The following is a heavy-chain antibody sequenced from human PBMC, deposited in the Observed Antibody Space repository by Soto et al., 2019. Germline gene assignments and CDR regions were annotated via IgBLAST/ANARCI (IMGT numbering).Heavy chain of an antibody. J-gene: IGHJ4*02. Sequence: QVQLQQWGAGLLKPSETLSLTCAVYGGSFSGYYWSWIRQPPGKGLEWFGEINHSGSTNYNPSLKSRVTISVDTSKNQFSLKLSSVTAADTAVYYCARARPYYYESSGYYDRWGQGTLVTVSS. D-gene: IGHD3-22*01. CDR2: INHSGST. CDR3: ARARPYYYESSGYYDR. CDR1: GGSFSGYY. V-gene: IGHV4-34*01.